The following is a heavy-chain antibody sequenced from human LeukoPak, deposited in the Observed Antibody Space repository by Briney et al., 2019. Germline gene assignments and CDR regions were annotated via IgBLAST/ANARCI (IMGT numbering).Heavy chain of an antibody. CDR1: GGSISSSSYY. CDR3: ALSSIAAPGEFDY. Sequence: SETLSLTCTVSGGSISSSSYYWGWIRQPPGKGLEWIGSIYYSGSTYYNPTLKSRVTISVDTSKNQLSLKLSSVTAADTAVYYCALSSIAAPGEFDYWGQGTLVTVSS. V-gene: IGHV4-39*01. J-gene: IGHJ4*02. CDR2: IYYSGST. D-gene: IGHD6-6*01.